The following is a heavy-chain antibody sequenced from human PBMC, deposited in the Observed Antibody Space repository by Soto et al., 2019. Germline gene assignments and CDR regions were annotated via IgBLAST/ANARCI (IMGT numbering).Heavy chain of an antibody. CDR2: IFWDGHK. D-gene: IGHD2-15*01. CDR3: ALSPYLPGCSFDY. Sequence: QITLKESGPTLVKPTETLTLTCTISGFSLSTPGVGVGWIRQPPGKALEWLALIFWDGHKRYRPSLKSRGTVTTDTTNNQGVLTITHMDPVDTATYYGALSPYLPGCSFDYWGQGTLVTVSS. J-gene: IGHJ4*02. CDR1: GFSLSTPGVG. V-gene: IGHV2-5*02.